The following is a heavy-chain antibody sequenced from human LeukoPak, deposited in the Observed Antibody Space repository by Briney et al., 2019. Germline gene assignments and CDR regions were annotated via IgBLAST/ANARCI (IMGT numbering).Heavy chain of an antibody. CDR1: GGTFSSYA. Sequence: SVKVSCKASGGTFSSYAISWVRQAPGQGLEWMGGIIPIFGTANYAQRFQGRVTITGDESTSTAYMELSSLRSEDTAVYYCARERQQLDHFDYWGQGTLVTVSS. CDR3: ARERQQLDHFDY. J-gene: IGHJ4*02. D-gene: IGHD6-13*01. CDR2: IIPIFGTA. V-gene: IGHV1-69*13.